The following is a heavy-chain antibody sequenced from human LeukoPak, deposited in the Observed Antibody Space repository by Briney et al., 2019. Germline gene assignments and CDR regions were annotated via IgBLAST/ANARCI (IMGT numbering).Heavy chain of an antibody. D-gene: IGHD5-12*01. CDR3: ARGVATIRHYYYYMDV. V-gene: IGHV1-24*01. CDR1: GYTLTELS. J-gene: IGHJ6*03. Sequence: ASVKVSCKVSGYTLTELSMHWVRQAPGKGLEWMGGFDPEDGETIYAQKFQGRVTMTTDTSTSTAYMELRSLRSDDTAVYYCARGVATIRHYYYYMDVWGKGTTVTVSS. CDR2: FDPEDGET.